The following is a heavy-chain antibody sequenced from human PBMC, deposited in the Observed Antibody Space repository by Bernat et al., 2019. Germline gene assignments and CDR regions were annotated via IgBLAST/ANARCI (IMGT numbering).Heavy chain of an antibody. D-gene: IGHD6-19*01. Sequence: EVQLVESGGGLVQPGGSLRLSCAASGFTFISYAMSWVRQAPGKGLEWVSGISGSGYSTYYADSVKGRFTISRDNSKNTLYLEVNSLRAEDTAVYFCAKGSSSGWSYNYFDYWGQGTLVTVSS. CDR2: ISGSGYST. CDR3: AKGSSSGWSYNYFDY. V-gene: IGHV3-23*04. CDR1: GFTFISYA. J-gene: IGHJ4*02.